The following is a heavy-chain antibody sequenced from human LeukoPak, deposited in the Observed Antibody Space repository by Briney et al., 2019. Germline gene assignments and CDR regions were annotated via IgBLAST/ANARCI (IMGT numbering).Heavy chain of an antibody. D-gene: IGHD2/OR15-2a*01. Sequence: GGSLRLSCAASGFTFSSYGMHWVRQAAGKGLEWVAFIRFDGSNKYYGDFVKGRFTISRDNSKNTLYLQMNSLRPEGTAIYYCAKEATSPTYYYYYYYMDDWGKGTTITVSS. J-gene: IGHJ6*03. CDR3: AKEATSPTYYYYYYYMDD. CDR2: IRFDGSNK. V-gene: IGHV3-30*02. CDR1: GFTFSSYG.